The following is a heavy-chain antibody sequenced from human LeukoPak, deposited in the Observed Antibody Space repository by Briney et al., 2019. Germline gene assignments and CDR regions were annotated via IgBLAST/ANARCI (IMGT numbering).Heavy chain of an antibody. D-gene: IGHD2-15*01. CDR3: AKADMGAFDI. CDR1: GFTFSSYG. J-gene: IGHJ3*02. CDR2: ISYDGSNK. Sequence: GGSLRLSCAASGFTFSSYGIPWVRQAPGKGLEWVAVISYDGSNKYYADSVKGRFTISRDNSKNTLYLQMNSLRAEDTAVYYCAKADMGAFDIWGQGTMVTVSS. V-gene: IGHV3-30*18.